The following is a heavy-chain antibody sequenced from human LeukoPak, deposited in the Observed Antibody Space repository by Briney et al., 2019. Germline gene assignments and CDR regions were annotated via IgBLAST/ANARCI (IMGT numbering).Heavy chain of an antibody. D-gene: IGHD1-14*01. V-gene: IGHV4-39*07. J-gene: IGHJ2*01. CDR3: ARRFPDGPYWFFDL. Sequence: SEALSLTCTVSGASSSSTPYSWGWIRQSPGKGLEWIGSLYYNGNTYYNPSLKSRVTIVKDASNKQFSLKLTSVTAADTAVYYCARRFPDGPYWFFDLWGRGTTVTVSS. CDR2: LYYNGNT. CDR1: GASSSSTPYS.